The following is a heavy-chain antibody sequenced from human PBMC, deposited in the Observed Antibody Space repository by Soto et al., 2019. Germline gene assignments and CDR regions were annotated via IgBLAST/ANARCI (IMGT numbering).Heavy chain of an antibody. V-gene: IGHV3-23*01. D-gene: IGHD6-13*01. CDR3: AKDRERDAWYEDY. CDR1: GFSFSGYA. Sequence: GGSLRLSCVASGFSFSGYAMSWVRQAPGKGLEWVSVISGSDGSTYYADSVKGRFTISRDNSKNTLYLQMNSLRGEDTAVYYCAKDRERDAWYEDYWGQGTLVTVSS. J-gene: IGHJ4*02. CDR2: ISGSDGST.